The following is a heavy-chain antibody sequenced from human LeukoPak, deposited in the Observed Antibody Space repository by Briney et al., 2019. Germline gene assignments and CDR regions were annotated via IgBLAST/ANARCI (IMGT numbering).Heavy chain of an antibody. J-gene: IGHJ4*02. V-gene: IGHV3-30*02. CDR3: RDPFDY. CDR2: IYYDGSSK. CDR1: GFTFSNYG. Sequence: GGSLRLSCAVSGFTFSNYGMHWVRQAPGKGLEWVAFIYYDGSSKYYADSVKGRFTISRDNSKNTVYLQMNSLRGEDTAVYYCRDPFDYWGQGTLVTVSS.